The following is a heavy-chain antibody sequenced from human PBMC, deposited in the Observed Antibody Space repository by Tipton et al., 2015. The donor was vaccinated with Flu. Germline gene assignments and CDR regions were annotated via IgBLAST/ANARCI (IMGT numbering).Heavy chain of an antibody. CDR1: GDSISTYNW. D-gene: IGHD3-9*01. CDR2: IYNSRSN. V-gene: IGHV4-4*02. J-gene: IGHJ6*02. CDR3: AGEVYYDIPLGVAYSYYGMDV. Sequence: TLSLTCAVSGDSISTYNWRSWVRQPPEKGLEWLGNIYNSRSNNYHPSLRRRTTISVNKTNNQFSQGLTSVTAADTAVYYCAGEVYYDIPLGVAYSYYGMDVWGQGTPVTVSS.